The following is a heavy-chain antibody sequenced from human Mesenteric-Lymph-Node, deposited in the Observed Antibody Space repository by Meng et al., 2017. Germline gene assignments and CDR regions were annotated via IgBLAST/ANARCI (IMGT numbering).Heavy chain of an antibody. CDR3: TGLSGPFDY. J-gene: IGHJ4*02. V-gene: IGHV3-74*01. CDR2: INSDGRTT. D-gene: IGHD6-19*01. CDR1: GFTISRHW. Sequence: EVQLVESGGGLVQPGGSLRLSCAASGFTISRHWMHWVRQAPGKGLVWVSRINSDGRTTNYADSVKGRFTISRDNAKNTLYLQMNSLRAEDTAVYFCTGLSGPFDYWGQGTPVTVSS.